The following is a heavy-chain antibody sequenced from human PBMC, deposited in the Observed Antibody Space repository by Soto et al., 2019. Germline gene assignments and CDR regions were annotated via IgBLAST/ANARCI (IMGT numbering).Heavy chain of an antibody. CDR3: ARDRYDSSAYYIDI. Sequence: QVQLQESGPGLVKPSETLSLTCTVSGGSISSYYWSWIRQPPGKGLEWIGYIYYSGSTNYNPSLKSRVTISLDTSKNPFSLKLSSVTAADTAVYYCARDRYDSSAYYIDIWGQGTMVTVSS. CDR1: GGSISSYY. CDR2: IYYSGST. V-gene: IGHV4-59*12. D-gene: IGHD3-22*01. J-gene: IGHJ3*02.